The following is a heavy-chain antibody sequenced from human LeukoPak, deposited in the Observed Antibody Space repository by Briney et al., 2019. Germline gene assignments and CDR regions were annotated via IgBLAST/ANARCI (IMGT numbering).Heavy chain of an antibody. CDR2: ISSSSSML. V-gene: IGHV3-48*04. CDR1: GFTFSTYS. Sequence: GGSLRLSCAASGFTFSTYSMNWVRQAPGKGLEWVSFISSSSSMLYYADSVKGRFTISRDNAQNSLYLQMNSLRAEDTGLYYCTSQPSAVAGNYWGQGTLVTVSS. J-gene: IGHJ4*02. D-gene: IGHD6-19*01. CDR3: TSQPSAVAGNY.